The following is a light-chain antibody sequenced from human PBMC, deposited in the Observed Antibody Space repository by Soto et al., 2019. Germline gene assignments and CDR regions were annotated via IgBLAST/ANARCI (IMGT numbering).Light chain of an antibody. CDR2: GAS. V-gene: IGKV3-15*01. Sequence: EFVLTHSPATLSVSPCERATLSFSASQSVGSGVSWYQQKPDQAPRLLIYGASTRATGIPARFSGSGSGTEFTLTISSLQSEDYAVYYCQQYNNWPPYTFGQGTKVDIK. CDR1: QSVGSG. CDR3: QQYNNWPPYT. J-gene: IGKJ2*01.